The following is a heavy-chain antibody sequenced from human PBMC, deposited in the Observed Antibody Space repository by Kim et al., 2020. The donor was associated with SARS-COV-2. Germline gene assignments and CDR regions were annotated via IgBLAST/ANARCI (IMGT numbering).Heavy chain of an antibody. J-gene: IGHJ5*02. CDR2: IYYSGRT. CDR1: GGSISSYS. Sequence: SETLSLTCTVSGGSISSYSWSWIRQPPGKGLEWIGYIYYSGRTNYNPSLKSRVTISIDTSKNRFSLKLSSVTAADTAVYYCARDFTYYDSSGYDSRWFDPWGPGTLVTVSS. V-gene: IGHV4-59*13. CDR3: ARDFTYYDSSGYDSRWFDP. D-gene: IGHD3-22*01.